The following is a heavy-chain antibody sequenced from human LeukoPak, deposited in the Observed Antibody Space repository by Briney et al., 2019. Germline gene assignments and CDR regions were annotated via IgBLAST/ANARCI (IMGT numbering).Heavy chain of an antibody. Sequence: PSETLSLTCTVSGGSISSNYWSWIRQPPGKGLEWIGYIYYSGRTNYNPSLKSRVVISADTSQNQLSLMLRSVTAPDTAPYYCARELGSGFDIWGQGVMVIVSS. CDR1: GGSISSNY. V-gene: IGHV4-59*01. D-gene: IGHD6-19*01. CDR3: ARELGSGFDI. J-gene: IGHJ3*02. CDR2: IYYSGRT.